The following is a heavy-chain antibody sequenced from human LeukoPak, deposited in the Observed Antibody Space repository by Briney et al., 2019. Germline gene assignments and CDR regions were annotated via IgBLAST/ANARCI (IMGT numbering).Heavy chain of an antibody. CDR1: GFSFSNYD. Sequence: GGSLRLSCTASGFSFSNYDMNWVRQTPGKGLEWVSSISITSRYIYYADSAKGRFTVSRDNARASLYLQMNDLRAEDTARYHCARGGYTMIRADLFDIWGQGTMVTVSS. CDR2: ISITSRYI. J-gene: IGHJ3*02. CDR3: ARGGYTMIRADLFDI. D-gene: IGHD3-22*01. V-gene: IGHV3-21*01.